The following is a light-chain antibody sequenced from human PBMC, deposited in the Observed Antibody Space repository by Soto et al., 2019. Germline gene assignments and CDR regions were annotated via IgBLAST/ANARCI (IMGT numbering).Light chain of an antibody. V-gene: IGLV1-44*01. CDR2: SND. J-gene: IGLJ2*01. Sequence: QAVVTQPPSASGTPGQRVTISCSGSSSNIGRNTVNWFQHLPGTAPKLLIYSNDQRPSGVPDRFSGSKSGTSAPLAISGFQSEDESDYYCAALDDSRNAVLFGGGTKLTVL. CDR3: AALDDSRNAVL. CDR1: SSNIGRNT.